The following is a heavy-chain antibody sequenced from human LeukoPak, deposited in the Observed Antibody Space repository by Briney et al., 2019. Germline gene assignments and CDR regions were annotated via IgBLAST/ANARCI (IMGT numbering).Heavy chain of an antibody. CDR1: GGSISSYY. CDR3: TRHRGSGFDY. D-gene: IGHD6-19*01. Sequence: SETLSLTCTVSGGSISSYYWSWIRQPPGKGLEWIAYIYYSGSTNYNPSLKSRVAISVDTSKNHFSLKLSSVTAADTAIYYCTRHRGSGFDYWGQGTLVTVSS. CDR2: IYYSGST. J-gene: IGHJ4*02. V-gene: IGHV4-59*08.